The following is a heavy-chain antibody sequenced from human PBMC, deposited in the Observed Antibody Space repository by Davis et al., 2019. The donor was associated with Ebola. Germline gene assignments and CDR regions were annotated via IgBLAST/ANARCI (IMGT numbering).Heavy chain of an antibody. D-gene: IGHD4-17*01. CDR2: ISGSGGST. V-gene: IGHV3-23*01. CDR1: GFTFTDYY. J-gene: IGHJ4*02. Sequence: GGSLRLSCAASGFTFTDYYMSWIRRAPGKGLEWVSAISGSGGSTYYADSVKGRFTISRDNSKNTLYLQMNSLRAEDTAVYYCARHDYGDSHFDYWGQGTLVTVSS. CDR3: ARHDYGDSHFDY.